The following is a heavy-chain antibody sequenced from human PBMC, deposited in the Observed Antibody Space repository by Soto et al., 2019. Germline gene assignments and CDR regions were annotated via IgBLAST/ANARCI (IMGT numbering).Heavy chain of an antibody. CDR1: GGTFSSYT. D-gene: IGHD3-10*01. CDR3: ARDLDGSGSSRVYYFDY. CDR2: IIPILGIA. V-gene: IGHV1-69*08. J-gene: IGHJ4*02. Sequence: QVQLVQSGAEVKKPGSSVKVSCKASGGTFSSYTISWVRQAPGQGLEWMGRIIPILGIANYAQKFQGRVTITAXTSXSXDYMELSSLRSEDTAVYYCARDLDGSGSSRVYYFDYWGQGTLVTVSS.